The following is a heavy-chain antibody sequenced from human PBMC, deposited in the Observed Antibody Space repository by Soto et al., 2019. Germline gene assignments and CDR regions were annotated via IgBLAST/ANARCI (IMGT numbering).Heavy chain of an antibody. J-gene: IGHJ5*02. Sequence: KAYCKAFGGDFRSYTISLLRKAHGQGLEWMGRIIRILGIANYAQKFQGRGTITADKSTSTAYMELSSLRSEDTAVYYCAGEQLVPAWFAPWGQGTLVTVSS. D-gene: IGHD6-6*01. V-gene: IGHV1-69*02. CDR1: GGDFRSYT. CDR3: AGEQLVPAWFAP. CDR2: IIRILGIA.